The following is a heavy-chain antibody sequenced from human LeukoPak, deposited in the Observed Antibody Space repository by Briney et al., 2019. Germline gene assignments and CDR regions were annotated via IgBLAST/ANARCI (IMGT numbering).Heavy chain of an antibody. CDR3: ARDRQYSTFDY. J-gene: IGHJ4*02. D-gene: IGHD6-13*01. Sequence: GGSLRLSCEASGFTQNAMGWVRQAPGKGLEWVSSISWNSGNVGYADSVKGRFTISRDNAKNSLYLQLNSLRADDTAVYHCARDRQYSTFDYWGQGALVAVSS. CDR1: GFTQNA. CDR2: ISWNSGNV. V-gene: IGHV3-9*01.